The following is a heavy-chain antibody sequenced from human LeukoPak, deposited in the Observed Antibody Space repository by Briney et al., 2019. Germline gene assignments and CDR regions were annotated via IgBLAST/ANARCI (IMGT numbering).Heavy chain of an antibody. CDR1: GFIFSDHW. J-gene: IGHJ4*02. Sequence: GGSLRLSCTASGFIFSDHWMHWVRQAPGKGLVWLSRINNDGSSTIYADSVKGRFTISRDNSKNTLYLQMNSLRAEDTAVYYCARATDDIVVVGEGGIDYWGQGTLVTVSS. CDR3: ARATDDIVVVGEGGIDY. CDR2: INNDGSST. V-gene: IGHV3-74*01. D-gene: IGHD2-15*01.